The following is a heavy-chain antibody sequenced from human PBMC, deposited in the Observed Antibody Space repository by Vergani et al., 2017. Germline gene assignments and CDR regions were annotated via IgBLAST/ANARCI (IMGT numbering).Heavy chain of an antibody. CDR1: GYTFTSYY. Sequence: QVQLVQSGAEVKKPGASVKVSCKASGYTFTSYYMHWVRQAPGQGLEWMGIINPSGGSTSYAQKFQGRVTMTRDTSTSTVYMELSSLRSEDTAVYYCARGLGHSGYDSDAFDIWGQGTMVTVSS. V-gene: IGHV1-46*01. J-gene: IGHJ3*02. D-gene: IGHD5-12*01. CDR2: INPSGGST. CDR3: ARGLGHSGYDSDAFDI.